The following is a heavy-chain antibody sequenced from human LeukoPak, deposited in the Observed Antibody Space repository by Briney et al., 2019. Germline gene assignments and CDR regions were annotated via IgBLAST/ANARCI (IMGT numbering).Heavy chain of an antibody. J-gene: IGHJ4*02. CDR2: ISGDGGST. Sequence: PGGSLRLSCAASGFTFSSYAMSWVRQAPGKGLEWVSLISGDGGSTYYADSVKGRFTISRDNSKNSLYLQMNSLRTEDTALYYCAKDINWNYAWDYWGQGTLVTVSS. CDR3: AKDINWNYAWDY. V-gene: IGHV3-43*02. D-gene: IGHD1-7*01. CDR1: GFTFSSYA.